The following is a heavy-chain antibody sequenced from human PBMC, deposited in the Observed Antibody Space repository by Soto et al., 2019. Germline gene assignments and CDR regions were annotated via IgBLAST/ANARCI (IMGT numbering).Heavy chain of an antibody. D-gene: IGHD3-22*01. CDR2: IYYSGTT. CDR3: ATYYYDSSGYYYYFDY. J-gene: IGHJ4*02. CDR1: GGSISSSSYY. V-gene: IGHV4-39*06. Sequence: SETLSLTCTASGGSISSSSYYWGWLRQPPGKGLEWIGSIYYSGTTYSNPSLKSRVTISVNTSKKQFPLKLSSVTAADTAVYYCATYYYDSSGYYYYFDYWGQGTLVTVSS.